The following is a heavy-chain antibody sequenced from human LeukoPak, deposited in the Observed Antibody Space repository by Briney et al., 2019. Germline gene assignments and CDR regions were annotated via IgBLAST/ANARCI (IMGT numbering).Heavy chain of an antibody. J-gene: IGHJ4*02. Sequence: GGSLRLSCAPSGFXFSSFSINWVRQAPGKGLEWLSVIYSGGFTYYADSVKGRFTISRDNSKNRVYLQMDSLRVEDTAVYYCAREWELRYWGQGTLVTVSS. CDR3: AREWELRY. CDR2: IYSGGFT. CDR1: GFXFSSFS. D-gene: IGHD1-26*01. V-gene: IGHV3-66*01.